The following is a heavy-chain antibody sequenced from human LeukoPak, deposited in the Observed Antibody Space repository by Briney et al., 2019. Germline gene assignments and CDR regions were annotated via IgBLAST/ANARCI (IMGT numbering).Heavy chain of an antibody. CDR3: ARDASTVVTPGYYYYYMDV. CDR1: GYTFTGYY. V-gene: IGHV1-2*02. D-gene: IGHD4-23*01. Sequence: GASVKVSCKASGYTFTGYYMHWVRQAPGQGLEWMGWINPNSGGTNYAQKFQGRVTMTRDTSINTAYMELSRLRSDDTAVYYCARDASTVVTPGYYYYYMDVWGKGTTVTVSS. J-gene: IGHJ6*03. CDR2: INPNSGGT.